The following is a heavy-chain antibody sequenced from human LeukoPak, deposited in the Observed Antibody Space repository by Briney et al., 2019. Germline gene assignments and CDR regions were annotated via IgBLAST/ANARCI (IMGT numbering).Heavy chain of an antibody. J-gene: IGHJ6*04. CDR2: INAGNGNT. CDR1: GYTFTSYA. Sequence: ASVKVSCKASGYTFTSYAMHWVRRAPGQRLEWMGWINAGNGNTKYSQKFQGRVTITRDTSASTAYMELSSLRSEDTAVYYCARDMEYWSSTSCQNGMDVWGKGTTVTVSS. D-gene: IGHD2-2*01. CDR3: ARDMEYWSSTSCQNGMDV. V-gene: IGHV1-3*01.